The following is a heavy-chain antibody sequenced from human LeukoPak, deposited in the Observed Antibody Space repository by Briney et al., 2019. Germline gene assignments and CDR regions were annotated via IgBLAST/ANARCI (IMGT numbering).Heavy chain of an antibody. V-gene: IGHV3-48*04. D-gene: IGHD3-9*01. J-gene: IGHJ6*03. CDR3: ASESRGYDILTGKYHRGYYSYYMDV. CDR2: ISGSGGSI. Sequence: GGSLRLSCAASGFTFSSYAMSWVRQAPGKGLEWVSGISGSGGSIYYADSVKGRFTISRDNAKNSLYLQMNSLRAEDTAVYYCASESRGYDILTGKYHRGYYSYYMDVWGKGTTVTVSS. CDR1: GFTFSSYA.